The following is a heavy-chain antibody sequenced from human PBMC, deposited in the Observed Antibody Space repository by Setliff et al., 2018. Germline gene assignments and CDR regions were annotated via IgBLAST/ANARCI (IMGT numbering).Heavy chain of an antibody. CDR1: GYTFTSYG. J-gene: IGHJ6*03. CDR3: ARVAAAGPSILYMDV. Sequence: GASVKVSCKASGYTFTSYGISWVRQAPGQGLEWMGWISAYNGNTNYAQKLQGRVTMTTDTSTSTAYMELRSLRSDDTALYYCARVAAAGPSILYMDVWGKGTTVTVSS. V-gene: IGHV1-18*01. D-gene: IGHD6-13*01. CDR2: ISAYNGNT.